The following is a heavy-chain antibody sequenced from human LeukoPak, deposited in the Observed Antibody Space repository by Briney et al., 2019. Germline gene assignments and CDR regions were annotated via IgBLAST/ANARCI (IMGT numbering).Heavy chain of an antibody. Sequence: GGSLRLSCAASGFTFSSYSMNWVRQAPGKGLEWVSSISSSSSYIYYADSVKGRFTISRDNAKNSLYLQMDSLRDEDTAVYYCARVASRYLDPWGQGTLVTVSS. CDR2: ISSSSSYI. D-gene: IGHD3-9*01. CDR3: ARVASRYLDP. J-gene: IGHJ5*02. CDR1: GFTFSSYS. V-gene: IGHV3-21*01.